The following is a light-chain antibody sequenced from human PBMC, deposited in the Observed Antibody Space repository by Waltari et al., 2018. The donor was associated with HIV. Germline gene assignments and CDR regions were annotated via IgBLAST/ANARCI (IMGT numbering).Light chain of an antibody. V-gene: IGLV1-51*01. CDR1: SSNLANNY. CDR2: DND. Sequence: QSMLTQPPSVSAAPGQKVTISCSGSSSNLANNYVPWDQHPPGAAPKLVIYDNDNGPSGIPVRFAGSRSGASATLVITGRQAGDEGDYYCGTWDSSLNAGVFGGGTKLTVL. CDR3: GTWDSSLNAGV. J-gene: IGLJ3*02.